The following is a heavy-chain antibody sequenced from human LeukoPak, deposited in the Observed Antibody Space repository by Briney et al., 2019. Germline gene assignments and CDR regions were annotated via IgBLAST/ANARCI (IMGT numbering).Heavy chain of an antibody. V-gene: IGHV1-8*01. J-gene: IGHJ6*02. CDR1: GYTFTSYD. Sequence: ASVKVSCKASGYTFTSYDINWVRQATGQGLEWMGWMNPNSGNTGYAQKFQGRVTMTRNTSISTAYMELSSLRSEDTAVYYCARKSIRGYYYYYYYGMDVWGQGTTVTVSS. D-gene: IGHD3-22*01. CDR2: MNPNSGNT. CDR3: ARKSIRGYYYYYYYGMDV.